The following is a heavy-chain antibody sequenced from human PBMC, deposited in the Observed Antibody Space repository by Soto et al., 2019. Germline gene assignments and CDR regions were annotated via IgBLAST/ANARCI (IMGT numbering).Heavy chain of an antibody. D-gene: IGHD2-2*01. J-gene: IGHJ6*02. CDR1: GGSFSGYY. CDR2: INHSGST. V-gene: IGHV4-34*01. Sequence: TSETLSLTCAVYGGSFSGYYWSWIRQPPGKGLEWIGEINHSGSTNYNPSLKSRVTISVDTSKNQFSLKLSPVTAADTAVYYCARERKDIVVVPAAIRVSYYYYGMDVWGQGTTVTVSS. CDR3: ARERKDIVVVPAAIRVSYYYYGMDV.